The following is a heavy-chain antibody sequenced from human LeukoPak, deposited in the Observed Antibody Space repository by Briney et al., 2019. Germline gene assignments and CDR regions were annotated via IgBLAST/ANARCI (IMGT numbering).Heavy chain of an antibody. CDR3: ASRSVEATKSYFDY. D-gene: IGHD1-26*01. Sequence: GGSLRLSCAASGFTFSDYYMSWIRQAPGKGLEWVSVIYSGGSTYYADSVKGRFTISRHNSKNTLYLQMNSLRAEDTAVYYCASRSVEATKSYFDYWGQGTLVTVSS. J-gene: IGHJ4*02. CDR1: GFTFSDYY. V-gene: IGHV3-53*04. CDR2: IYSGGST.